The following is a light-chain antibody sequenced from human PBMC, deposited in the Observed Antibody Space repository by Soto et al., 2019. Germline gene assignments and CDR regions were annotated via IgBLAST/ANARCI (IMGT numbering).Light chain of an antibody. CDR1: NTDVGDYNY. V-gene: IGLV2-8*01. Sequence: QSALTQPPSASGSPGQSVTISCAGANTDVGDYNYVSWYQQHPGKAPKLLIYEVTQRPAGVPDRFSGSKSGDTAPLTVSGLQAEDEADYYCSSYAGSNTLFGGGTKLTVL. CDR2: EVT. J-gene: IGLJ2*01. CDR3: SSYAGSNTL.